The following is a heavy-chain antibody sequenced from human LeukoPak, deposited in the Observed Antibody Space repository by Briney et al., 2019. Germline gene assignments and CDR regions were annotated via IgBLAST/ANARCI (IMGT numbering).Heavy chain of an antibody. Sequence: PSETLSLTCTGPGGSISSSSYYWGWIRQPPGRGLEWIGSIYYSGSTYYNPSLKSRVTISVDTSKNQVSLKLSSVTAADTAVYYCARGPGITGTTDWFDPWGQGTLVTVSS. CDR2: IYYSGST. CDR3: ARGPGITGTTDWFDP. V-gene: IGHV4-39*07. J-gene: IGHJ5*02. CDR1: GGSISSSSYY. D-gene: IGHD1-7*01.